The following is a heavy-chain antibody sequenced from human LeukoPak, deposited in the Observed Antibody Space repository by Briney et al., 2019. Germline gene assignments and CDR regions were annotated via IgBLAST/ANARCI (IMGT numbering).Heavy chain of an antibody. V-gene: IGHV3-7*03. CDR3: AKDSSWNLVVAFDI. J-gene: IGHJ3*02. CDR1: GFTFSSYW. D-gene: IGHD2-21*01. Sequence: PGGSLRLSCAASGFTFSSYWMSWVRQAPGKGLEWVANIKQDGSEKYYVDSVKGRFTISRDNAKNSLYLQMNSLRAEDTAVYYCAKDSSWNLVVAFDIWGQGTMVTVSS. CDR2: IKQDGSEK.